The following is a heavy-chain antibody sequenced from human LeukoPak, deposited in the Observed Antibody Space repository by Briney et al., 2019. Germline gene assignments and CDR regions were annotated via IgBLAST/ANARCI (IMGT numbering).Heavy chain of an antibody. CDR2: IKSKADGETT. D-gene: IGHD3-10*01. J-gene: IGHJ4*02. V-gene: IGHV3-15*01. CDR3: TTDRGLTMIRGVFVS. CDR1: GFTFTPAW. Sequence: GGSLRLSCAASGFTFTPAWMTWVRPAPGKGLEWVGRIKSKADGETTDYAAPVKGRFFMSRGDSKATLFLLMNYLETEDTAVYYCTTDRGLTMIRGVFVSWGQGTLVTVSS.